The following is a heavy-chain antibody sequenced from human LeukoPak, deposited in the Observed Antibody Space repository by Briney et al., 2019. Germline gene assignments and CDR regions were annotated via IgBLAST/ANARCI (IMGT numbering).Heavy chain of an antibody. D-gene: IGHD2-2*01. J-gene: IGHJ4*02. Sequence: TSQTLSLSCAVSGGSISSGGYSWSWIRQPPGKGLEWIGYIYHSGSTNYNPSLKSRVTISVDTSKNQFSLKLSSVTAADTAVYYCAREVGDIVVVPAAMPTGFDYWGQGTLVTVSS. CDR2: IYHSGST. V-gene: IGHV4-30-2*01. CDR1: GGSISSGGYS. CDR3: AREVGDIVVVPAAMPTGFDY.